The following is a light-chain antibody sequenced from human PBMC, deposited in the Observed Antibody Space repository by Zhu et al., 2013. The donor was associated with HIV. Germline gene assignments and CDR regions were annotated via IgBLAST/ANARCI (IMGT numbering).Light chain of an antibody. CDR3: YQRGFWAQAA. CDR2: DAS. V-gene: IGKV3-11*01. J-gene: IGKJ4*01. CDR1: QSVDIY. Sequence: EIVLTQSPASLSLSPGERASLSCRASQSVDIYLAWYQQRPGQAPRLLIYDASKRATGVPTRFTGSGSGTDFTLTISSLEPEDFAVYFCYQRGFWAQAAFGGGTKVEMK.